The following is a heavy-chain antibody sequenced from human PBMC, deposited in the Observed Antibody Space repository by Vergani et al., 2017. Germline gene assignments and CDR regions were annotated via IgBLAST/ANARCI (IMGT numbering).Heavy chain of an antibody. J-gene: IGHJ4*02. CDR2: IYYSGST. CDR3: SGAQPAAYDY. V-gene: IGHV4-59*01. Sequence: QVQLQESGPGLVKPSETLSLTCTVSGGSISSYYWSWIRQPPGKGLEWIGYIYYSGSTNYNHSLKGRVTISVDTSKNQFSLKLSSVTAADTAVYYCSGAQPAAYDYWGQGTLVTVSS. D-gene: IGHD2-2*01. CDR1: GGSISSYY.